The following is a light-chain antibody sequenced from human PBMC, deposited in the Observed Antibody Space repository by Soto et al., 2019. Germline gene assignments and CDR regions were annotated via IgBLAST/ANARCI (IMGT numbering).Light chain of an antibody. CDR3: QQSSASKP. CDR2: GAS. CDR1: QGISTY. Sequence: DIQMTQSPSSLSASVGDRVTISCRASQGISTYLNWYQQKPGRAPKLLIYGASTLQHGVPSRFSASGSGTEFTLTISSLQTEDFAAYYCQQSSASKPFGQGTKV. J-gene: IGKJ1*01. V-gene: IGKV1-39*01.